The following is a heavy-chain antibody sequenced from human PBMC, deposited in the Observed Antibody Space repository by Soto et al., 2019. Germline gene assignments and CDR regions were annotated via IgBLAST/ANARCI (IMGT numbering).Heavy chain of an antibody. CDR1: GDSVSSNSAA. Sequence: PSQTLSLTCAISGDSVSSNSAAWNWIRQSPSRGLEWLGRTYYRSRWYNDYAVSVIGRIIITADTSKNQFSLQLKSVTREDTAVYYCAGGTFYYYGLDVWGQGTTVTVSS. J-gene: IGHJ6*02. D-gene: IGHD2-15*01. CDR3: AGGTFYYYGLDV. CDR2: TYYRSRWYN. V-gene: IGHV6-1*01.